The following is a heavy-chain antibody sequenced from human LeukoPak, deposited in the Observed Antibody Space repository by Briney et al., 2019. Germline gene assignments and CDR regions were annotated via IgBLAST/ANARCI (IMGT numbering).Heavy chain of an antibody. CDR1: GYTFTSYA. Sequence: ASVKVSCKASGYTFTSYAMNWVRQAPGQGLEWMGWINTNTGNPTSAQGFTGRFVFSLDTSVSTAYLQISSLKAEDTAVYYCAREKFHSNNHYYHSGNSDYWGQGTLVTVSS. V-gene: IGHV7-4-1*02. CDR3: AREKFHSNNHYYHSGNSDY. CDR2: INTNTGNP. J-gene: IGHJ4*02. D-gene: IGHD4-23*01.